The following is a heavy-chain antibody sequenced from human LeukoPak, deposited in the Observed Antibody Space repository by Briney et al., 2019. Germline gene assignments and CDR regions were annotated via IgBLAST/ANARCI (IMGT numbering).Heavy chain of an antibody. V-gene: IGHV4-38-2*02. CDR2: MYHSGST. CDR1: GYSISSGYY. CDR3: ARVSNDAFDI. D-gene: IGHD2/OR15-2a*01. J-gene: IGHJ3*02. Sequence: PSETLSLTCSVSGYSISSGYYWGWIRQSPGKGLEWIGSMYHSGSTYYNPSLKSRVTMSVDTSKNQFSLRLSSVTAADTAVYYCARVSNDAFDIWGQGTMVTVSS.